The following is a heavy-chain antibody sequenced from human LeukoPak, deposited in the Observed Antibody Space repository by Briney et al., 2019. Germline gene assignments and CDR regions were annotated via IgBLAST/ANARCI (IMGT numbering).Heavy chain of an antibody. V-gene: IGHV4-59*01. CDR2: IYYSGST. J-gene: IGHJ6*03. D-gene: IGHD2-2*01. CDR1: GGSISSYY. CDR3: ARAEGYCSSTSCPYYYMDV. Sequence: PSETLSLTCTVSGGSISSYYWSWIRQPPGKGLEWIGYIYYSGSTNYNPSLKSRVTISVDTSKNQFSLKLSSVTAADTAVYYSARAEGYCSSTSCPYYYMDVWGKGAMVTVSS.